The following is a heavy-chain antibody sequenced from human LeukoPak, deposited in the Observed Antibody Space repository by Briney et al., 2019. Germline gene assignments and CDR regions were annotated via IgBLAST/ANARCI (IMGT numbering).Heavy chain of an antibody. J-gene: IGHJ4*02. V-gene: IGHV4-59*01. CDR3: ARDLSRGLDY. CDR2: IYYGGST. CDR1: GGSISSYY. D-gene: IGHD2-2*01. Sequence: PSETLSLTCTVSGGSISSYYWSWIRQPPGKGLEWIGYIYYGGSTNYNPSLKSRVTISVDTSKNQFSLKLSSVTAADTAVYYCARDLSRGLDYWGQGTLVTVSS.